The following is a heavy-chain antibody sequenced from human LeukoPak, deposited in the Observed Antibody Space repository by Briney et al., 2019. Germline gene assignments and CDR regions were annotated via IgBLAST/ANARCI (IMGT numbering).Heavy chain of an antibody. CDR2: ISDDGSDK. CDR3: AKDHHSSTLTFFDP. V-gene: IGHV3-30*18. CDR1: GFTFSSYG. Sequence: PGRSLRLSCVASGFTFSSYGIHWVRQSPGKGLEWVAVISDDGSDKYYADSVKGRFTISRDDSKNTVYLQMNSLRGEDTAVYFCAKDHHSSTLTFFDPWGQGTLVTVSS. J-gene: IGHJ5*02. D-gene: IGHD6-13*01.